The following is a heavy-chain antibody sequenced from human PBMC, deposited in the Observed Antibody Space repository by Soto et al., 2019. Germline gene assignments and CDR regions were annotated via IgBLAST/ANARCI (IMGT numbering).Heavy chain of an antibody. CDR2: VYWDGDE. CDR3: VRRQCGGDCSFWYFDV. D-gene: IGHD2-21*02. J-gene: IGHJ2*01. V-gene: IGHV2-5*02. CDR1: GFSFSSSDVG. Sequence: QITLKEYGPTVIKPTQTLTLTCTFSGFSFSSSDVGVGWIRQPPGKALEWVALVYWDGDERYSPSLKSRLAIXXDTSKTQVVLTMTNMDPLDTATYFCVRRQCGGDCSFWYFDVWGRGTLVIVSS.